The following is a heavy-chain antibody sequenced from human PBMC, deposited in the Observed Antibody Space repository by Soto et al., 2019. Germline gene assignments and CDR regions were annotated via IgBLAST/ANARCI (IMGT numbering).Heavy chain of an antibody. CDR2: IGTAGDT. D-gene: IGHD6-13*01. CDR3: TRDASRDSSARGWFDP. V-gene: IGHV3-13*01. J-gene: IGHJ5*02. Sequence: GGSLRLSCAASGFTFSSYDMHWVRQATGKGLEWVSAIGTAGDTYYPGSVKGRFTISRDNAKNSLHLQMNSLRAEDTAVYYCTRDASRDSSARGWFDPWGPGTLVTVSS. CDR1: GFTFSSYD.